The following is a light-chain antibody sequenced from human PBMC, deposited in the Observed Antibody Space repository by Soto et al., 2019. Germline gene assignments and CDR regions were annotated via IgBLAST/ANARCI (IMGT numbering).Light chain of an antibody. CDR2: GAS. J-gene: IGKJ3*01. Sequence: DLQMTQSPSSLSASFGDRVTITCRASQSISNYVNWYQKKLGQAPKVLVYGASNLQSGVPSRFSGGGSGTLFTLTITNLQPEDFATYYCQQSWAWFSFGPGTKVDLK. CDR3: QQSWAWFS. CDR1: QSISNY. V-gene: IGKV1-39*01.